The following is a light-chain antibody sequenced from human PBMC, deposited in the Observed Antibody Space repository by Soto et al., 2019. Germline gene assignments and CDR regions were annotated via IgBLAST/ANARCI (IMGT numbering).Light chain of an antibody. CDR3: QQYGSSPLT. V-gene: IGKV3-20*01. CDR2: GAS. Sequence: EIVLTQSPGTPSLSPEERATLSCRASQSVSSSYLAWYQQKPGQAPRLLIYGASSRATGIPDRFSGSGSGTDFTLTISRLEPEDFAVYYCQQYGSSPLTFGGGTKVDIK. J-gene: IGKJ4*01. CDR1: QSVSSSY.